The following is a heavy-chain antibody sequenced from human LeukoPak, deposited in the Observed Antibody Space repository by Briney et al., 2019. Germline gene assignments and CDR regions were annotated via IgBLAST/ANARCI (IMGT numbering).Heavy chain of an antibody. J-gene: IGHJ6*04. CDR3: AREGCSSTRCYEKDPDYYYYYGMDV. CDR1: GFTFSSYA. CDR2: ISYDGSHK. Sequence: GRSLRLSCAASGFTFSSYAMHWVRQAPGKGLEWVAVISYDGSHKNYADSVKGRFTISRDNSKHTVYLQMNSLRPEDTAGYYCAREGCSSTRCYEKDPDYYYYYGMDVWGKETTVTVSS. D-gene: IGHD2-2*01. V-gene: IGHV3-30*04.